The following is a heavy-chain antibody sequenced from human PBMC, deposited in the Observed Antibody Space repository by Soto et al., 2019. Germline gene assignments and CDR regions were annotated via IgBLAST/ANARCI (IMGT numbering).Heavy chain of an antibody. CDR1: GYTFTSYA. CDR3: ARDSSSWWSDLDY. J-gene: IGHJ4*02. V-gene: IGHV1-3*01. D-gene: IGHD6-13*01. CDR2: INAGNGNT. Sequence: GASVKVSCKASGYTFTSYAMHWVRQAPGQRLEWMGWINAGNGNTKYAQKLQGRVTMTTDTSTSTAYMELRSLRSDDTAVYYCARDSSSWWSDLDYWGQEPLVTVSS.